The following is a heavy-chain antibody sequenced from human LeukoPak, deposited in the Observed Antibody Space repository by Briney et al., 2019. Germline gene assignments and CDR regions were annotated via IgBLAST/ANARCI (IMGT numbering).Heavy chain of an antibody. V-gene: IGHV1-46*01. CDR2: INPSGGST. D-gene: IGHD3-3*01. Sequence: ASVKVSCKASGYTFTSYYMHWVRQAPGQGLEWMGIINPSGGSTSYAQKFQGRVTMTRDMSTSTVYMELSSLRSEDKAVDYCARGPWLRFLEWLSPNFDYWGQGTLVTVSS. CDR1: GYTFTSYY. J-gene: IGHJ4*02. CDR3: ARGPWLRFLEWLSPNFDY.